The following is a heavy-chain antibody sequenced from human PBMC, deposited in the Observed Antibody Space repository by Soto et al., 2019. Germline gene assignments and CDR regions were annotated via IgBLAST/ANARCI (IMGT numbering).Heavy chain of an antibody. Sequence: EVQLLESGGDLVQPGGSLRLSCAASGFTFSTYAMSWVRQAPGTGLEWVSSISGSGGTTDYADSVKGRFTISRDNSQSTLYLQMNSLRTEDTAVYYCAKDPSYWYFDLWGRGTLVAVSS. CDR2: ISGSGGTT. CDR1: GFTFSTYA. CDR3: AKDPSYWYFDL. J-gene: IGHJ2*01. V-gene: IGHV3-23*01.